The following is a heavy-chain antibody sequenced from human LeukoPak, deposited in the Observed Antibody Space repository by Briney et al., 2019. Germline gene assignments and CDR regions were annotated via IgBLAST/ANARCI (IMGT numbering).Heavy chain of an antibody. Sequence: GGSLRLFCAASGFTASSNYMSWVRQAPGKGLEWVSVIYSGGSTYYADSVKGRFTISRDNSKNTLYLQMNSLRAEDTAVYYCARENYGSGSYSHAFDPWGQGTLVTVSS. V-gene: IGHV3-66*02. CDR2: IYSGGST. D-gene: IGHD3-10*01. CDR3: ARENYGSGSYSHAFDP. CDR1: GFTASSNY. J-gene: IGHJ5*02.